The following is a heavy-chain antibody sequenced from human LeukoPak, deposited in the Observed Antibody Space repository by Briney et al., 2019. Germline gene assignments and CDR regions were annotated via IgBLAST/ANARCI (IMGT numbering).Heavy chain of an antibody. D-gene: IGHD2-15*01. CDR2: INQDGSEK. CDR1: GFTFSSYW. V-gene: IGHV3-7*01. J-gene: IGHJ5*02. CDR3: AREGCSGGSCYHNWFDP. Sequence: GGSLRLSCAAPGFTFSSYWMSWVRQAPGKGLEWVANINQDGSEKYYVDSVKGRFTISRDNAKNSLYLQMNSLRAEDTAVYYCAREGCSGGSCYHNWFDPWGQGTLVTVSS.